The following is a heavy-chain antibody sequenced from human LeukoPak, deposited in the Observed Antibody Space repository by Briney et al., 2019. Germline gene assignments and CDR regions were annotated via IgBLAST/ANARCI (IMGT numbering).Heavy chain of an antibody. D-gene: IGHD3-10*01. V-gene: IGHV1-18*01. CDR3: ARGGFGELLYDYYYYYMDV. CDR2: ISAYNGNT. CDR1: GYTFTSYD. Sequence: GASVKVSCQASGYTFTSYDINWVRQAPGQGLEWMGWISAYNGNTNYAQKLQGRVTITTDTSTSKAYMELRSLRSDDTAVYYCARGGFGELLYDYYYYYMDVWGKGTTVTVSS. J-gene: IGHJ6*03.